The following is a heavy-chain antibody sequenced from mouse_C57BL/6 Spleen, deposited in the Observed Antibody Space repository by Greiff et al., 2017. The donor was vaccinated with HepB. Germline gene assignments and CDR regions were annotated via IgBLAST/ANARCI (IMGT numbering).Heavy chain of an antibody. V-gene: IGHV1-26*01. CDR3: ARERGDGYSYFDY. J-gene: IGHJ2*01. CDR1: GYTFTDYY. D-gene: IGHD2-3*01. Sequence: EVQLQQSGPELVKPGASVKISCKASGYTFTDYYMNWVKQSHGKSLEWIGDINPNNGGTSYNQKFKGKATLTVDKSSSTAYMELRSLTSEDSAVYYCARERGDGYSYFDYWGQGTTLTVSS. CDR2: INPNNGGT.